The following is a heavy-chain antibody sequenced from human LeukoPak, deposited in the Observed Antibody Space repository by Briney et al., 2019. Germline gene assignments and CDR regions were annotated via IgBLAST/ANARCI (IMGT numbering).Heavy chain of an antibody. D-gene: IGHD6-19*01. CDR1: GFSFSTYA. V-gene: IGHV3-23*01. CDR2: IDAGGGDT. CDR3: GKPAKYWLVRGNGVDV. J-gene: IGHJ6*02. Sequence: PGGSLRLSCAASGFSFSTYAMTWVRQAPGKELEWVASIDAGGGDTYHSDSVKGRFTISRDNSMNTLYLQMNSLRADDTAVYYCGKPAKYWLVRGNGVDVWGQGTTVTVSS.